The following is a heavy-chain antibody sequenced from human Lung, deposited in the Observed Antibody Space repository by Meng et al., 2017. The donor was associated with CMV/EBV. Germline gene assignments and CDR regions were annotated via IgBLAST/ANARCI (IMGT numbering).Heavy chain of an antibody. D-gene: IGHD4/OR15-4a*01. V-gene: IGHV4-34*01. Sequence: LTCAVYGGSFSGYYWSWIRQPPGKGLEWIGEINHSGSTNYNPSLKSRVTISVDTSKNQFSLKLSSVTAADTAVYYCARYGGNPGGFDYWGQGTLVTVSS. J-gene: IGHJ4*02. CDR3: ARYGGNPGGFDY. CDR2: INHSGST. CDR1: GGSFSGYY.